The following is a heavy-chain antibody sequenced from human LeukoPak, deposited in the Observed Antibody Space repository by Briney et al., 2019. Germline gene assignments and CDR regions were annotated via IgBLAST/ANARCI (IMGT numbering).Heavy chain of an antibody. V-gene: IGHV3-21*01. D-gene: IGHD4/OR15-4a*01. Sequence: GGSLRLSCAPSGFTFSAYTMNWVRQAPGKGLDWVSSISSDSRYILYADSLKGRFTISRDNAKNSLYLQMNSLRAEDTALYYCARGPNGAFDIWGQGTTVTVSS. CDR2: ISSDSRYI. CDR3: ARGPNGAFDI. J-gene: IGHJ3*02. CDR1: GFTFSAYT.